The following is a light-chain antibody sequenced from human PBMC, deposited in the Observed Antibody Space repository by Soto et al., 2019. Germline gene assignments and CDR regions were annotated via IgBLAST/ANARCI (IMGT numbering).Light chain of an antibody. CDR3: QQDSSWPLT. V-gene: IGKV3-15*01. CDR1: QDIRSS. J-gene: IGKJ4*01. Sequence: EIILTQSPASLSVSPGERATLSCRASQDIRSSLAWYQQKPGQAPRLLIYGASIRATGVPATLSGSGSGTEFTLSISSLQSEHLGVYYCQQDSSWPLTFGGGTKV. CDR2: GAS.